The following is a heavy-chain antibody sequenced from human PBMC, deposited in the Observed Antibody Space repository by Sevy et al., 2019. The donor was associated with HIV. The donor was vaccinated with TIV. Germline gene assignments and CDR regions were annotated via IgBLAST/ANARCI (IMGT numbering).Heavy chain of an antibody. D-gene: IGHD5-12*01. J-gene: IGHJ6*02. CDR3: AIRGYSGYDKYYYYGMDV. CDR1: GYTFTSYD. Sequence: ASVKVSCKASGYTFTSYDINWVRQATGQGLEWMGWMNPNSGNTGYEQKFQGRVTMTRNTSISTAYMELSSLRSEDTAVYYCAIRGYSGYDKYYYYGMDVWGQGTTVTVSS. V-gene: IGHV1-8*01. CDR2: MNPNSGNT.